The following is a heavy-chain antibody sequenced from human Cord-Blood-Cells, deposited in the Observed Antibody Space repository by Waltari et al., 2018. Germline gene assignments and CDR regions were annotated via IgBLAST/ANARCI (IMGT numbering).Heavy chain of an antibody. D-gene: IGHD1-26*01. J-gene: IGHJ3*02. CDR2: MNPNSGNT. CDR3: AIDGSYYDAFDI. Sequence: QVQLVQSGAEVKKPGASVKVSCKASGYTFPSYDINWVRQATGQGLEWMGWMNPNSGNTGYAQNFQGRVTMTRNTSISTTYMELSSLRSEDTAVYYCAIDGSYYDAFDIWGQGTMVTVSS. CDR1: GYTFPSYD. V-gene: IGHV1-8*01.